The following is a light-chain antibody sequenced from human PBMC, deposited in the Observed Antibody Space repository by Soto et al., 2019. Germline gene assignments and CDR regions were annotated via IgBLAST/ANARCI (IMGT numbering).Light chain of an antibody. Sequence: DIQMTQSPSSLSASVGDRITITCQASQDISNSLNWYQHKLGTAPKLLIYGASNLETGVPSRFRGSGSGTVFTFTISRLQPEDIATYSCQHYDEHRFTFGPGTIVGIK. J-gene: IGKJ3*01. CDR2: GAS. V-gene: IGKV1-33*01. CDR1: QDISNS. CDR3: QHYDEHRFT.